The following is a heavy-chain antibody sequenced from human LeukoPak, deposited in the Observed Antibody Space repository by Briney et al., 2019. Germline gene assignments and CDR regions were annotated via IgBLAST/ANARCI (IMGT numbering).Heavy chain of an antibody. J-gene: IGHJ6*02. CDR3: ARNNGMDV. CDR1: GFTFSSYW. CDR2: VNRDGSET. Sequence: GGSLRLSCAASGFTFSSYWMNWARQAPGRGPEWVANVNRDGSETYYLDSVKGRFTISKDNAKNSLYLQMNSLRAEDTALYHCARNNGMDVWGQGTTVIVSS. V-gene: IGHV3-7*03.